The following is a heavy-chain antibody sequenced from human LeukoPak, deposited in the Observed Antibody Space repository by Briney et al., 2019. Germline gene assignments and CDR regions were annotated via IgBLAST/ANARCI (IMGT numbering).Heavy chain of an antibody. D-gene: IGHD3/OR15-3a*01. CDR3: ARGFGQLKPFYYYYYYMDV. V-gene: IGHV4-34*01. Sequence: PSETQSLTCAVYGGSFSGYYWSWIRQPPGKGLEWIGEINHSGSTNYNPSLKSRVTISVDTSKNQFSLKLSSVTAADTAVYYCARGFGQLKPFYYYYYYMDVWGKGTTVTVSS. CDR1: GGSFSGYY. CDR2: INHSGST. J-gene: IGHJ6*03.